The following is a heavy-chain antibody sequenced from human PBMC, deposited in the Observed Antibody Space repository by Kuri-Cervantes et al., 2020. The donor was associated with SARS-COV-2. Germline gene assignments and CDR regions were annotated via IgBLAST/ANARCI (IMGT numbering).Heavy chain of an antibody. D-gene: IGHD2-2*01. CDR3: ARDLVVPAASGTDY. CDR2: IIPILGTA. Sequence: SVKVSCKASGGTFSSYAISWVRQAPGQGLEWMGRIIPILGTANYAQKSQGRVTITADKSTSTAYMELSSLRSEDTAVYYCARDLVVPAASGTDYWGQGTLVTVSS. V-gene: IGHV1-69*04. J-gene: IGHJ4*02. CDR1: GGTFSSYA.